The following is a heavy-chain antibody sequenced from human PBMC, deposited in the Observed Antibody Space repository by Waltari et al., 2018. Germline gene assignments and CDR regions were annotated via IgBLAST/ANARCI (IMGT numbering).Heavy chain of an antibody. CDR2: INPNTCNT. V-gene: IGHV1-8*01. J-gene: IGHJ5*02. CDR3: ARGAAPGKGAHWFDP. D-gene: IGHD3-16*01. CDR1: GYTFTSYD. Sequence: QVQLVQSGAEVKKPGASVKVSCKASGYTFTSYDINWVRQTQGQGLEWMGWINPNTCNTGFSQKFQDRLIMTTNPSINTAYMELPGLTSEDTGVYYCARGAAPGKGAHWFDPWGQGTLVTVSS.